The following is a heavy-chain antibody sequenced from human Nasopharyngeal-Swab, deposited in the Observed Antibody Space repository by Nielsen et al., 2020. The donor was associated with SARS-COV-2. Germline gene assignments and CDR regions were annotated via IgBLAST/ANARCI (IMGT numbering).Heavy chain of an antibody. CDR2: ISYDGSNK. J-gene: IGHJ4*02. CDR3: AKSMVAATPSILDY. D-gene: IGHD2-15*01. V-gene: IGHV3-30*18. CDR1: GFTFSSYG. Sequence: GESLKISCSASGFTFSSYGMHWVRQAPGKGLEWVAVISYDGSNKYYADSVKGRFTISRDNSKNTLYLQMNSLRAEDTAVYYCAKSMVAATPSILDYWGQGTLVTVSS.